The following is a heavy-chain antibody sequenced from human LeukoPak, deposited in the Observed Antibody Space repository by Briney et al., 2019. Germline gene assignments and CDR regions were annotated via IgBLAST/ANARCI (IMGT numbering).Heavy chain of an antibody. CDR1: GFTFSSNW. D-gene: IGHD1-26*01. J-gene: IGHJ4*02. V-gene: IGHV3-74*01. CDR3: ARDLWGAGDC. Sequence: GGSLRLSCAASGFTFSSNWMHWVRQAPGKGLVWVSRINRDGSSTIYADSVKGRFTISRDNAKNTLYLQMNGLTAEDTAVYYCARDLWGAGDCWGQGTLVTVSS. CDR2: INRDGSST.